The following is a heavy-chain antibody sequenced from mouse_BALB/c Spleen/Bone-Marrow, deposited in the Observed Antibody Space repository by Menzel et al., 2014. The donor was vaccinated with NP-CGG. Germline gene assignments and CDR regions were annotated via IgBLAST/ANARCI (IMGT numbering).Heavy chain of an antibody. Sequence: QVQLQQSGPELVKPGASVKISCKASGYAFSSSWMNWVKQRPGQGLEWIGRIYLGDGDTNYNGKFKGKATLTADKSSSTAYMQLSSLTSVDSAVYFCARRGGNPSFDYWGQGTTLTVSS. J-gene: IGHJ2*01. CDR3: ARRGGNPSFDY. CDR1: GYAFSSSW. CDR2: IYLGDGDT. V-gene: IGHV1-82*01. D-gene: IGHD2-1*01.